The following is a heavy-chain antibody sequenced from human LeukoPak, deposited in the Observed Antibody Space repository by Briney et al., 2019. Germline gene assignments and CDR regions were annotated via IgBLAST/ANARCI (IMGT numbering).Heavy chain of an antibody. Sequence: GGSLRLSCAASGFNFNDYGMHWVRQAPGKGLEWVAIIWHDGNNKYYADSVRGRFTISRDNSKNTLYLEMNSLRAEDTAVYYCARDGAYSYTYWGQGTLVIVSS. V-gene: IGHV3-33*01. J-gene: IGHJ4*02. CDR3: ARDGAYSYTY. CDR1: GFNFNDYG. CDR2: IWHDGNNK. D-gene: IGHD5-18*01.